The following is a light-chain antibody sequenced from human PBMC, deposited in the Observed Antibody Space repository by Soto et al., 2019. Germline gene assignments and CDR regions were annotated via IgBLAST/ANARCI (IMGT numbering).Light chain of an antibody. CDR1: SSNIGAGYD. Sequence: QSVLTQPPSVSGAPGQRVTISCTGSSSNIGAGYDVHWYQQLPGTAPKLLIYDNTNRPSGVPDRFSGSKSGTSASLAITGLQAEYEADYYCQSYDRSLRGSRVFGTGTKVTVL. CDR3: QSYDRSLRGSRV. J-gene: IGLJ1*01. V-gene: IGLV1-40*01. CDR2: DNT.